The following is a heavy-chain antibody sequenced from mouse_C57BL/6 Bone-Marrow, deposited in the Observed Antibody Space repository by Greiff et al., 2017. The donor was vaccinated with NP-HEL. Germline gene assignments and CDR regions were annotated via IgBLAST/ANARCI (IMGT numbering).Heavy chain of an antibody. CDR1: GFTFSSYG. Sequence: DVMLVESGGDLVKPGGSLKLSCAASGFTFSSYGMSWVRQTPDKRLEWVATISSGGSYTYYPDSVKGRFTISRDNAKNTLYLQMSSLKSEDTAMYYCARHLIYYYGSSYDFDYWGQGTTLTVSS. CDR2: ISSGGSYT. CDR3: ARHLIYYYGSSYDFDY. V-gene: IGHV5-6*02. J-gene: IGHJ2*01. D-gene: IGHD1-1*01.